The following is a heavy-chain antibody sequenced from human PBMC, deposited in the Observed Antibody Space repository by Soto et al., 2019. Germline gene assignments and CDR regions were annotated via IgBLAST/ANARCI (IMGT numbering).Heavy chain of an antibody. CDR3: GRLGFNFVFLSVYYNAHHYLGIAV. V-gene: IGHV5-51*01. J-gene: IGHJ6*04. D-gene: IGHD3-3*01. CDR2: IYPGDSDT. CDR1: GYKVSTWHNFTSYW. Sequence: PGESLKISCMGSGYKVSTWHNFTSYWIAWVRQMPGEGLEWVGIIYPGDSDTRYSPSFQGQVTISADKSINSVYLQWSSLKASEPATYYGGRLGFNFVFLSVYYNAHHYLGIAVWGKGTRVTVP.